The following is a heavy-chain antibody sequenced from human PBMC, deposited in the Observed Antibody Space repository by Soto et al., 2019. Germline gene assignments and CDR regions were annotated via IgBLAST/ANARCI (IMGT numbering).Heavy chain of an antibody. CDR3: ARADSRIIPAVSDF. Sequence: LRLSCAVSGFNFNNYGINWVRQAPSKALEWVSSVSKSNYTYYSDSLKGRFTISRDNAQNSVSLQMNTLRAEDTAVYYCARADSRIIPAVSDFWGQGTMVTVAS. CDR1: GFNFNNYG. V-gene: IGHV3-21*01. CDR2: VSKSNYT. J-gene: IGHJ4*02. D-gene: IGHD3-22*01.